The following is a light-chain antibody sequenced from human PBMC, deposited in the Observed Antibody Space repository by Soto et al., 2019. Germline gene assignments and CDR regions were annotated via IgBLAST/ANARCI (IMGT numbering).Light chain of an antibody. CDR1: QSISSY. V-gene: IGKV1-39*01. Sequence: DIQMTQSPSSLSASVGARVPITCRASQSISSYLNWYQQKPGKAPKLLIYAASSLQSGVPSRFSGSGSGTDFTLTISSLQPEDFATYYCQQSYSTLTWTFGQGTKV. CDR2: AAS. CDR3: QQSYSTLTWT. J-gene: IGKJ1*01.